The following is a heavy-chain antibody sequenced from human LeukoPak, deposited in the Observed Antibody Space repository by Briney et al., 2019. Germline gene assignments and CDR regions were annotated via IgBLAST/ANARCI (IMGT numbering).Heavy chain of an antibody. J-gene: IGHJ4*02. CDR2: IYHSGST. D-gene: IGHD5-18*01. V-gene: IGHV4-38-2*02. CDR3: AKSSYSIFDY. CDR1: GYSISRGYY. Sequence: PSETLSLTCTVAGYSISRGYYWSWIRQPPGKALEWIGSIYHSGSTYYNPSLKSRVTISVDTSKNQFSLKLSSVTAADTAVYYCAKSSYSIFDYWGQGTLVTVSS.